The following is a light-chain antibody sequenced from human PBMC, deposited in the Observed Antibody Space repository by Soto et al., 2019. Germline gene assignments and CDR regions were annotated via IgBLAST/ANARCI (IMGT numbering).Light chain of an antibody. CDR3: RSYTSSSTLV. V-gene: IGLV2-14*03. CDR1: SSDVGSYNY. J-gene: IGLJ2*01. CDR2: DVR. Sequence: QSALTQPASVSGSPGQSITFSCTGTSSDVGSYNYVSWYQQHPGKAPTLMIYDVRNRPSGVSNRFSVSKSGNTASLNISGLQAEDEDDYYCRSYTSSSTLVFGGGTKLTVL.